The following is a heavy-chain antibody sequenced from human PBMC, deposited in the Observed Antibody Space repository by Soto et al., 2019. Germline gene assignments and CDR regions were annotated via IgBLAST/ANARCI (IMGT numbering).Heavy chain of an antibody. Sequence: SWCPPPPGKGLEWIGEINHSGSTNYNPSLKSRVTISVDTSKNQFSLKLSSVTAADTAVYYCARVKSSSWYSIDYWGQGTLVTVSS. CDR3: ARVKSSSWYSIDY. J-gene: IGHJ4*02. D-gene: IGHD6-13*01. CDR2: INHSGST. V-gene: IGHV4-34*01.